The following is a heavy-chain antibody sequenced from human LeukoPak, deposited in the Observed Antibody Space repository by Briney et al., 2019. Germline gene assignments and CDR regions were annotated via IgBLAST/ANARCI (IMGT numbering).Heavy chain of an antibody. CDR2: IRYDGSSQ. Sequence: GGSLRLSCGASGFIFSNYGMHWVRQAPGKGLEWVAFIRYDGSSQDYADSVKGRFTFSRDNSKNTLYLQMNSLRAEDTAVYYCAKERDYYFDYWGQGTLVTVSS. CDR1: GFIFSNYG. CDR3: AKERDYYFDY. V-gene: IGHV3-30*02. J-gene: IGHJ4*02. D-gene: IGHD3/OR15-3a*01.